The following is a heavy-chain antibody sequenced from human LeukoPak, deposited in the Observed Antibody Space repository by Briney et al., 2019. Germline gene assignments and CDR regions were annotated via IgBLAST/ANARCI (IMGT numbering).Heavy chain of an antibody. CDR3: ATRHHSRTYMVPLDS. CDR1: GGSFSGYY. J-gene: IGHJ4*02. V-gene: IGHV4-34*07. CDR2: THRSGDT. D-gene: IGHD3-10*01. Sequence: SETLSLTCAVYGGSFSGYYWSWIRQPPGKGLEWIGETHRSGDTKYNPPLNGRVTISMDNSKNQLSLNLISVTAADTAIYFCATRHHSRTYMVPLDSWGQGTLVTVSS.